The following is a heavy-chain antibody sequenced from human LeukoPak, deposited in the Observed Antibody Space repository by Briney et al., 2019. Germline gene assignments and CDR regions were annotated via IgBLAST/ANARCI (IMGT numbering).Heavy chain of an antibody. V-gene: IGHV1-46*01. CDR1: GYTFTSYG. J-gene: IGHJ4*02. CDR2: INPSGGST. Sequence: GASVKVSCKASGYTFTSYGISWVRQAPGLGLEWMGLINPSGGSTSYAQKFQGRVTTTRDTSPSTVYMQLSSLRSEDTAVYYCARAAGHSSAYYSDYWGQGTLVSVSS. CDR3: ARAAGHSSAYYSDY. D-gene: IGHD3-22*01.